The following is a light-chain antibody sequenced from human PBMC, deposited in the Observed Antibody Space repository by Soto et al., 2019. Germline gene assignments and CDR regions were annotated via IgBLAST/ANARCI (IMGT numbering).Light chain of an antibody. CDR2: RNN. V-gene: IGLV1-44*01. Sequence: QSVLTQPPSASGTPGQRVTISCSGSSSNIGSNTVNWYKHLPGTAPKLLIYRNNERPSGVPDRFSGSKSGTSASLAISGLQSEDEADYYCAVWDDSLNGYVFGTGTKVTVL. CDR3: AVWDDSLNGYV. CDR1: SSNIGSNT. J-gene: IGLJ1*01.